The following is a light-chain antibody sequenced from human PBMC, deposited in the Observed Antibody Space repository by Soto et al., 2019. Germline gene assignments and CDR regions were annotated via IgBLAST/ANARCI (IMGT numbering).Light chain of an antibody. J-gene: IGLJ1*01. V-gene: IGLV1-51*02. CDR3: GTWDSSLSAYV. CDR2: ENN. Sequence: QSALTQPPSVPAAPGQKVTISCSGSSSNIGNNYVSWYQQLPGTAPKLLIYENNKRPSGIPDRFSGSKSGTSATLGITGLQTGDEADYYCGTWDSSLSAYVFGTGTKVTVL. CDR1: SSNIGNNY.